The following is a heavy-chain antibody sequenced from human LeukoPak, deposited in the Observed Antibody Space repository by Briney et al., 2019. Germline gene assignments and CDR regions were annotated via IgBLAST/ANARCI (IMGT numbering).Heavy chain of an antibody. CDR3: ARDRDDSSGFLPRAFDI. Sequence: PSQTLSLTCTVSGGSISSGGYYWSWIRQHPGKGLEWIGYIYYSGSTYYNPSLKSRVTISVDTSKNQFPLKLSSVTAADTAVYYCARDRDDSSGFLPRAFDIWGQGTMVTVSS. CDR1: GGSISSGGYY. V-gene: IGHV4-31*03. J-gene: IGHJ3*02. D-gene: IGHD3-22*01. CDR2: IYYSGST.